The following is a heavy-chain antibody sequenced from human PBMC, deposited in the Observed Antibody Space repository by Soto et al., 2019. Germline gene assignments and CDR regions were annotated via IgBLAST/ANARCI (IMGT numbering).Heavy chain of an antibody. D-gene: IGHD3-3*01. CDR1: GGSITSGAYS. J-gene: IGHJ6*02. V-gene: IGHV4-30-2*01. Sequence: QLQLQESGSGLVKPSQTLSLTCTVSGGSITSGAYSWNWIRQPPGKGLEYIGYIYHSGRTYYSPSLESRVTISVDRSKNQISLKLSSVTAADTAVYYCARGRFLGSFHYYGMDVWGQGTTVIVSS. CDR2: IYHSGRT. CDR3: ARGRFLGSFHYYGMDV.